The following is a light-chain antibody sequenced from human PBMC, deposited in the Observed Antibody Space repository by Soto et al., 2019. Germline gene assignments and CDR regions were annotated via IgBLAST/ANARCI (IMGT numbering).Light chain of an antibody. Sequence: DVQMTQSPSSLSASVGDRVTITCRASQSITNDLGWYQQKPGKAPKRLIYAASTLQSGVPSRFSGSGSGTEFTLTISSLQPEDVATYYCLQLNTYPWTFGQGTKVEIK. CDR1: QSITND. J-gene: IGKJ1*01. CDR2: AAS. CDR3: LQLNTYPWT. V-gene: IGKV1-17*01.